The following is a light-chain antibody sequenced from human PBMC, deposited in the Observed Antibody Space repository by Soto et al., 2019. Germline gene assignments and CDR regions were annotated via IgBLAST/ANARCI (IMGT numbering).Light chain of an antibody. Sequence: EIVLTQSPATLSLSPGERATLSCRASQSVSSYLAWFQQKPGQAPRLLIYDASNRATGIPARFSGSGSGTDFTLTISSLEPEGFAVYYCQQRTIWPLTFGGGTKVEIK. CDR3: QQRTIWPLT. CDR2: DAS. CDR1: QSVSSY. V-gene: IGKV3-11*01. J-gene: IGKJ4*01.